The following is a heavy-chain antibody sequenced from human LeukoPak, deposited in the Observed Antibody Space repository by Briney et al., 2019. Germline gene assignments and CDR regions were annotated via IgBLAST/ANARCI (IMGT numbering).Heavy chain of an antibody. D-gene: IGHD6-13*01. Sequence: SETLSLTCAVYGGSLSGYYWSWIRQPPGKGLEWIGEINHSGSTNYNPSLKSRVTISVDTSKNQFSLKLSSVTAADTAVYYCARNSEDSSSWYINEVGYYYYMDVWGKGTTVTVSS. J-gene: IGHJ6*03. CDR1: GGSLSGYY. CDR3: ARNSEDSSSWYINEVGYYYYMDV. V-gene: IGHV4-34*09. CDR2: INHSGST.